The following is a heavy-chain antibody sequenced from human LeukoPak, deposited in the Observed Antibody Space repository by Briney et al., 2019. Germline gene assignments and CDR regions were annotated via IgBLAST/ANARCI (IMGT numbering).Heavy chain of an antibody. Sequence: GGSLRLSCAVSGFTFSSYWMHWVRQAPGKGLVRVSGINSDGSSTSYADSVKGRFTISRDNAKNTLYLQMNSLRAEDTAVYYCVREWAVAGTGFDYWGQGTLVTVSS. CDR1: GFTFSSYW. D-gene: IGHD6-19*01. J-gene: IGHJ4*02. V-gene: IGHV3-74*01. CDR2: INSDGSST. CDR3: VREWAVAGTGFDY.